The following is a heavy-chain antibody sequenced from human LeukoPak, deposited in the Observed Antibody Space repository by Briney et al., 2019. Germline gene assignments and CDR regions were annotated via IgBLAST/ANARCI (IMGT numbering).Heavy chain of an antibody. J-gene: IGHJ5*01. CDR3: ARLIGGSGSYSWFDS. V-gene: IGHV4-4*02. CDR1: GDSISSSTW. Sequence: SETLSLTCAVSGDSISSSTWWNWVRQPPGKGLEWIGEIYSTGENNKNPSLKSRVTMSLDKPKNEFSLRLTSVTASDTAMYYCARLIGGSGSYSWFDSWGQGTLVTVSS. D-gene: IGHD3-10*01. CDR2: IYSTGEN.